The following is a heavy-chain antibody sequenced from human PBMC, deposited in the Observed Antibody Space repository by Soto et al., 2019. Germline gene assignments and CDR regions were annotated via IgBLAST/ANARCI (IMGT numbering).Heavy chain of an antibody. Sequence: GGSLRLSCAASGFTFSSYAMHWVRQAPGNGLEWVAVISYDGSNKYYADSVKGRFTISRDNSKNTLYLQMNSLRAEDTAVYYCARERDCSSTSCYKFKYYGMDVWGQGTTVTVSS. CDR1: GFTFSSYA. CDR3: ARERDCSSTSCYKFKYYGMDV. V-gene: IGHV3-30-3*01. D-gene: IGHD2-2*02. CDR2: ISYDGSNK. J-gene: IGHJ6*02.